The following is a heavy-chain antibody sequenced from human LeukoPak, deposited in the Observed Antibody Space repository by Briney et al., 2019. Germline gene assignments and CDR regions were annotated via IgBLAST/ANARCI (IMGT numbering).Heavy chain of an antibody. CDR2: IYITGST. J-gene: IGHJ6*03. CDR1: GGSIINYY. CDR3: ARLKYYDSTGYSPGYYMDV. V-gene: IGHV4-4*07. Sequence: PSETLSLTCTVSGGSIINYYWSWIRQSAGRRLEWVGRIYITGSTNYNPSLPSRLSMSVDTSKNQFSLRLTSVSAADTAVYYCARLKYYDSTGYSPGYYMDVWGKGITVTVSS. D-gene: IGHD3-22*01.